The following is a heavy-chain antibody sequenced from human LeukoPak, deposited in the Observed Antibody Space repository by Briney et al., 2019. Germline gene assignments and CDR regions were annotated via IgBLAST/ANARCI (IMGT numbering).Heavy chain of an antibody. Sequence: GGSLRLSCAASGFTFSSYAMHWVRQAPGKGLEWVAVISYDGSNKYYADSVKGRFTISRDNSKNTLYLQMNSLGAEDTAVYYCARSRPPYCSSTSCREVDAFDIWGQGTMVTVSS. CDR2: ISYDGSNK. D-gene: IGHD2-2*01. V-gene: IGHV3-30-3*01. CDR1: GFTFSSYA. CDR3: ARSRPPYCSSTSCREVDAFDI. J-gene: IGHJ3*02.